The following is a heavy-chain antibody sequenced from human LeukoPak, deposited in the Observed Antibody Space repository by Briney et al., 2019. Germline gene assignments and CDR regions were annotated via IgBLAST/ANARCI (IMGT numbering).Heavy chain of an antibody. D-gene: IGHD4-17*01. CDR2: MYYSGST. CDR1: GGSICSSNYY. Sequence: PSETLSLTCTVSGGSICSSNYYWGWIRQPPGKGLEWIGSMYYSGSTYYNPSLKSRVTISVDTSKNQFSLTLSSVTAADTAVYSCVRHHTYYGNFDYWGQGTLVTVSS. CDR3: VRHHTYYGNFDY. J-gene: IGHJ4*02. V-gene: IGHV4-39*01.